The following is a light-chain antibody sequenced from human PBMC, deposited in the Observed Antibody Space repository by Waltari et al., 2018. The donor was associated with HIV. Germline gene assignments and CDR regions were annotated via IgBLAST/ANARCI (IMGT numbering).Light chain of an antibody. J-gene: IGLJ2*01. V-gene: IGLV3-21*04. Sequence: SSRLTQPPSVSVVPGETATITCGAINIERKSVHWYQQKAGQAPVVVMSYDTDRPAGIAGRFSGFNSGHSATLIISRVGAGDEADYYCQVWDSATDHVLFGGGTRLTVL. CDR1: NIERKS. CDR3: QVWDSATDHVL. CDR2: YDT.